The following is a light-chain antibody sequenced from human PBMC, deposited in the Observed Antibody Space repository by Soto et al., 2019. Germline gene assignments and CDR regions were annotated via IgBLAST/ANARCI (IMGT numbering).Light chain of an antibody. CDR3: LLHYRGGYV. J-gene: IGLJ1*01. CDR1: TGAVTSGSF. CDR2: STG. Sequence: QAVVTQEPSLTVSPGVTVTLTCASSTGAVTSGSFPNWFQQKPGQAPRSLIFSTGNRHSWTPARFTGFLLGGKAALTLSDVRPEDEADYYCLLHYRGGYVFGTGTKVTVL. V-gene: IGLV7-43*01.